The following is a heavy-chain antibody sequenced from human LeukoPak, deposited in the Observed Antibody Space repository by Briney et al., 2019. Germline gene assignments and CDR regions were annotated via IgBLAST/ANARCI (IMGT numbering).Heavy chain of an antibody. D-gene: IGHD1-14*01. Sequence: PGGSLRLSCAASGFTVTTNYMSWVRQAPGKGLEWVSSISSSSSYIYYADSVKGRFTISRDNAKNSLYLQMNSLRAEDTAVYYCARDSPAGTADYWGQGTLVTVSS. V-gene: IGHV3-21*01. CDR3: ARDSPAGTADY. CDR1: GFTVTTNY. CDR2: ISSSSSYI. J-gene: IGHJ4*02.